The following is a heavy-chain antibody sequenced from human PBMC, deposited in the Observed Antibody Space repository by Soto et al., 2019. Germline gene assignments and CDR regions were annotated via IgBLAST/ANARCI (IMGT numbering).Heavy chain of an antibody. CDR3: AKDRLRDGSSRQGFDY. CDR2: ISGSGGST. D-gene: IGHD6-6*01. Sequence: LRLSCAASGFTFSSYAMAWVRQPPGKGLEWVSFISGSGGSTYNADSVKGRFTISRDNSKNIVFLQMNSLRAEDTAVYYCAKDRLRDGSSRQGFDYWGQGTLVTVSS. V-gene: IGHV3-23*01. CDR1: GFTFSSYA. J-gene: IGHJ4*02.